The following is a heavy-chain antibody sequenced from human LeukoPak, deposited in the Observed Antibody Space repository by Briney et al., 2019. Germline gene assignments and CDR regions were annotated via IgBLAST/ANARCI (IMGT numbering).Heavy chain of an antibody. D-gene: IGHD4-17*01. CDR1: GGSISSYL. CDR3: ARASYGDYARGAFDI. J-gene: IGHJ3*02. V-gene: IGHV4-59*12. Sequence: PSETLSLTCSVSGGSISSYLRSWIRQPPGKGLESIGCIFNSGSTNYNPSLKSRVTMSVDTSKNQFSLKLSSVTVADTAVYYCARASYGDYARGAFDIWGQGTMVTVSS. CDR2: IFNSGST.